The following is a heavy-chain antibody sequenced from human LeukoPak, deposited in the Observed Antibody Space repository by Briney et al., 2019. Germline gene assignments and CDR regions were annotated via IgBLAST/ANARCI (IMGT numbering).Heavy chain of an antibody. D-gene: IGHD2-15*01. V-gene: IGHV4-59*08. CDR3: ARHLRIAGAFDI. CDR1: GGSISSYY. Sequence: SETLSLTCTVSGGSISSYYWSWIRQPPGKGLEWIGYIYYSGSTNYNPSLKSRVTISVDTSKNQSSLKLSSVTAADTAVYYCARHLRIAGAFDIWGQGTMVTVSS. J-gene: IGHJ3*02. CDR2: IYYSGST.